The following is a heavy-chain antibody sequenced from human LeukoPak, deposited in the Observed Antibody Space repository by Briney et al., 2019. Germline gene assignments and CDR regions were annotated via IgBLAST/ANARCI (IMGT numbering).Heavy chain of an antibody. CDR1: VGSISSYY. J-gene: IGHJ4*02. CDR2: IYTSGST. Sequence: PSETLSLTCTVSVGSISSYYWSWLRQPAGKGLEWIGRIYTSGSTNYNPSLKSRVTISVDKSKNQFSLKLSSVTAADTAVYYCARVTEDTAMVDYWGQGTLVTVSS. D-gene: IGHD5-18*01. V-gene: IGHV4-4*07. CDR3: ARVTEDTAMVDY.